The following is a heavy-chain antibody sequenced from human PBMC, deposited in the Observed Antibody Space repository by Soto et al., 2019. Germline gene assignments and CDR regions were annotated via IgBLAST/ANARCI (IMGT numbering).Heavy chain of an antibody. V-gene: IGHV3-7*01. Sequence: GGSLRLSCAASGFTFSTYWMNWVRQSPGKGLEWVANIKQDGSEKYYVDSVKGRFAISRDNAKDSLFLQMNNLRAEDTAVYYCVRDWSTFWGMDVWGQGTTVTVSS. CDR2: IKQDGSEK. CDR1: GFTFSTYW. CDR3: VRDWSTFWGMDV. J-gene: IGHJ6*02.